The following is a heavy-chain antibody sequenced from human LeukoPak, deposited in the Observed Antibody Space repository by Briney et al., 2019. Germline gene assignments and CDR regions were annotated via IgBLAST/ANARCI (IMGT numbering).Heavy chain of an antibody. J-gene: IGHJ4*02. V-gene: IGHV4-34*01. D-gene: IGHD3-16*01. CDR2: IYYSGST. Sequence: SETLSLTCAVYGGSFSGYYWSWIRQPPGKGLEWIGTIYYSGSTFYNPSLKSRLTMSVDTSKNEFSLRLNSATAADTAVYFCARLTFLNTGHEGEFDYWGQGTLVTVSS. CDR1: GGSFSGYY. CDR3: ARLTFLNTGHEGEFDY.